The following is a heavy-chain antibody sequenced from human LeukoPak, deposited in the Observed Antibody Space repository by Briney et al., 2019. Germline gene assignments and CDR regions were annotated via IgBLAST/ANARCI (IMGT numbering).Heavy chain of an antibody. V-gene: IGHV4-34*01. D-gene: IGHD2-2*01. Sequence: SETLSLTCAVYGVSFSGYYWSWIRQPPGKGLEWIGEINHSGSTNYNPSLKSRVTISVDTSKNQFSLKLSSVTAADTAVYYCARGRLRWGAAMNGGNWFDPWGQGTLVTVSS. J-gene: IGHJ5*02. CDR1: GVSFSGYY. CDR3: ARGRLRWGAAMNGGNWFDP. CDR2: INHSGST.